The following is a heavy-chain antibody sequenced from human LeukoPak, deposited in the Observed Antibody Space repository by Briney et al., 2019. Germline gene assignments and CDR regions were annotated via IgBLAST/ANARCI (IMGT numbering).Heavy chain of an antibody. D-gene: IGHD5-18*01. CDR3: ARDIATGYSYGDYYYYYGMDV. CDR2: ISAYNGNT. J-gene: IGHJ6*02. Sequence: EASVKVSCKASGYTFTSYGISWVRQAPGQGLEWMGWISAYNGNTNYAQKLQGRVTMTTDTSTSTAYMELRSLRSDDTAVHYCARDIATGYSYGDYYYYYGMDVWGQGTTVTVSS. V-gene: IGHV1-18*01. CDR1: GYTFTSYG.